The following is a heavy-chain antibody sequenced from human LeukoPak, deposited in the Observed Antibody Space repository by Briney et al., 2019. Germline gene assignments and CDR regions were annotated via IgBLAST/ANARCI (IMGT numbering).Heavy chain of an antibody. CDR1: GFTFSTYA. Sequence: GGSLRLSCAASGFTFSTYAMSWVRQAPGKGLEWVSSIGRSAGSTFYADSVKGRFTISRDNSKSTLYLQMNSLRAEDTAVYYCAKAGCSSTSCYANYWGQGTLVTVSS. CDR3: AKAGCSSTSCYANY. V-gene: IGHV3-23*01. CDR2: IGRSAGST. J-gene: IGHJ4*02. D-gene: IGHD2-2*01.